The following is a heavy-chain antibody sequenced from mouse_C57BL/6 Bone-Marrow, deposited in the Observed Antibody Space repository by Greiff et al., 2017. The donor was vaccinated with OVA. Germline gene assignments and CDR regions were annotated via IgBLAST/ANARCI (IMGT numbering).Heavy chain of an antibody. J-gene: IGHJ2*01. CDR3: ARPYYGNFDY. D-gene: IGHD2-10*01. CDR2: ISSGSSTI. V-gene: IGHV5-17*01. CDR1: GFTFSDYG. Sequence: EVMLVESGGGLVKPGGSLKLSCAASGFTFSDYGMHWVRQAPEKGLEWVAYISSGSSTIYYADTVKGRFTISRDNAKNTLFLQMTSLRSEDTAMYYCARPYYGNFDYWGQGTTLTVSS.